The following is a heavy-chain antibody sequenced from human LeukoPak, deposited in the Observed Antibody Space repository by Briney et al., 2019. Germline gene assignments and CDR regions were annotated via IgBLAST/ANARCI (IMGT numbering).Heavy chain of an antibody. D-gene: IGHD2/OR15-2a*01. CDR1: GFTFSSYG. Sequence: GGSLRLSCAASGFTFSSYGMHWVRQAPGKGLDWVAFIHHDGSNKYYADSVRGRFTISRDNSKNTLYLQMNSLRADDTAVYYCARSKIAYNWFDPWGQGTLVTVSS. CDR2: IHHDGSNK. V-gene: IGHV3-30*02. CDR3: ARSKIAYNWFDP. J-gene: IGHJ5*02.